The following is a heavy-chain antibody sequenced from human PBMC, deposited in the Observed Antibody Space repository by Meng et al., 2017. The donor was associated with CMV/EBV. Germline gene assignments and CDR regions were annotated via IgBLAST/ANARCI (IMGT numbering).Heavy chain of an antibody. CDR3: AREGDGYDKAPY. V-gene: IGHV3-66*01. Sequence: VLLVEYVGGWVQPGGSLRLSCAASGLPVSSNYMSWVRHGPGKGLEWVSVIYSGGSTYYADSVKGRFTISRENSKNTLYLQTNSLRAEDTAVYYCAREGDGYDKAPYWGQGTLVTVSS. CDR2: IYSGGST. J-gene: IGHJ4*02. D-gene: IGHD5-24*01. CDR1: GLPVSSNY.